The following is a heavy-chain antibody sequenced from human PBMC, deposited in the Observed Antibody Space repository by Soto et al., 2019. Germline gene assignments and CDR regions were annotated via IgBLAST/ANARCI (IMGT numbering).Heavy chain of an antibody. CDR3: ARFGGGMDV. V-gene: IGHV4-4*02. J-gene: IGHJ6*02. D-gene: IGHD3-10*01. CDR2: IYHSGST. Sequence: QVQLQESGPGLVKPSGTLSLTCAVSGGSISGINWWYWVRQPPGKGLEWIGEIYHSGSTNYNPSPRSRATVSVAESRDPFPLKRRSVTAADTALYYCARFGGGMDVGGQGTTVTVSS. CDR1: GGSISGINW.